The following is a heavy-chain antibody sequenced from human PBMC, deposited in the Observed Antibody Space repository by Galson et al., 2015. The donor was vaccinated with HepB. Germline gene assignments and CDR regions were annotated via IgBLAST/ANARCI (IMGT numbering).Heavy chain of an antibody. V-gene: IGHV3-7*03. J-gene: IGHJ4*02. CDR1: GFTFSHYW. CDR3: AREGHDYVWGTTD. CDR2: IKQDGSEI. Sequence: SLRLSCAGSGFTFSHYWMSWVRQAPGKGPEWVANIKQDGSEIHYVDSVKGRFTISRDNAKDSLYLQMNSLRAEDTAVYYCAREGHDYVWGTTDWGQGTVVTVSS. D-gene: IGHD3-16*01.